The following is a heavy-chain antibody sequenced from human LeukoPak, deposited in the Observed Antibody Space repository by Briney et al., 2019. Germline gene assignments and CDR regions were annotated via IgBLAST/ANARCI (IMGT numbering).Heavy chain of an antibody. CDR3: ARQRWALRSPFDY. D-gene: IGHD5/OR15-5a*01. CDR2: IYPGDSDT. Sequence: GESLKTSCKGSGYSFTSYWIGWVRQMPGKGLEWMGIIYPGDSDTRYSPSFQGQVTISADKSISTAYLQWSSLKASDTAMYYCARQRWALRSPFDYWGQGTLVTVSS. J-gene: IGHJ4*02. CDR1: GYSFTSYW. V-gene: IGHV5-51*01.